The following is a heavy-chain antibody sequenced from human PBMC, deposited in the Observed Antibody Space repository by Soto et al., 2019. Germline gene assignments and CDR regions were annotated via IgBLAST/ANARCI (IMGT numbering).Heavy chain of an antibody. CDR1: GGTFSSYA. D-gene: IGHD3-22*01. Sequence: SVKVSYTASGGTFSSYAIILVRQAPGQGLEWMGGIIPIFGTANYAQKFQGRVTITADESTSTAYMELSSLRSEDTAVYYCASERYKDSYYHSSGQLVSPDYRGQGTLVTVSS. CDR3: ASERYKDSYYHSSGQLVSPDY. CDR2: IIPIFGTA. J-gene: IGHJ4*02. V-gene: IGHV1-69*13.